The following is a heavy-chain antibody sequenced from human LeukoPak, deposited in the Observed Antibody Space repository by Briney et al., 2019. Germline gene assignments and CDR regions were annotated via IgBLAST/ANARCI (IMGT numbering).Heavy chain of an antibody. CDR1: GFTVSTDY. V-gene: IGHV3-66*01. J-gene: IGHJ4*02. CDR2: IYGGGST. D-gene: IGHD1-26*01. CDR3: ASGKGGSSPFDY. Sequence: GGSLRLSCVASGFTVSTDYMRWVRQAPGKGLEWVSLIYGGGSTYYADSVKGRFTISRDSSKNTLYLQMNSLRAEDTAVYYCASGKGGSSPFDYWGQGTLVTVSS.